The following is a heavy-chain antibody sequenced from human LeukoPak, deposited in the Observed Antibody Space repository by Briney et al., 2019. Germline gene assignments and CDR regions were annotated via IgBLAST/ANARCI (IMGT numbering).Heavy chain of an antibody. CDR1: GFTFSSYA. Sequence: PGGSLRLSCAASGFTFSSYAMSWVRQAPGKGLEWVSAISGSGGSTYYADSVKGRFTISRDNSKNTLYLQMNSLRAEDTAVYYCAKYGASQLYPAMAYWGQGTLVTVSS. D-gene: IGHD5-18*01. J-gene: IGHJ4*02. CDR2: ISGSGGST. CDR3: AKYGASQLYPAMAY. V-gene: IGHV3-23*01.